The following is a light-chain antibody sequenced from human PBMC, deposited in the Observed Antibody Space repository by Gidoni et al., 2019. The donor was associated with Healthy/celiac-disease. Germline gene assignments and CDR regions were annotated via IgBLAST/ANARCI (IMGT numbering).Light chain of an antibody. CDR3: SSYAGSNNLV. Sequence: RAVTISCTGTSSDVGGYNSVSWYQQHPGKAPKLMIYEVSKRPSGVPARFAGSKSGNTASLTVSGLQAEDEADYYCSSYAGSNNLVFGGGTKLTVL. CDR1: SSDVGGYNS. V-gene: IGLV2-8*01. CDR2: EVS. J-gene: IGLJ2*01.